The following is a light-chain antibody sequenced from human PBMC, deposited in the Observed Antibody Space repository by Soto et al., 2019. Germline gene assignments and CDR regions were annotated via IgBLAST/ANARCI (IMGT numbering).Light chain of an antibody. CDR2: GAS. CDR3: QQYYNWRT. J-gene: IGKJ1*01. Sequence: ELVMTQSPGTLSVSPGERATLSCRASQSVSSNLAWYQQRPGQAPRLLIYGASTRATGIPARFSGSGSGTEFTLTITSLQSEDFAIYYCQQYYNWRTFGQGTKV. CDR1: QSVSSN. V-gene: IGKV3-15*01.